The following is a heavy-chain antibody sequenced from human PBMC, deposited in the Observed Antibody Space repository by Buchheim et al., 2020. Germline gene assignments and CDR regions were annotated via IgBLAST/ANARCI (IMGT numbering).Heavy chain of an antibody. CDR2: ISYDGSNK. J-gene: IGHJ6*02. Sequence: QVQLVESGGGVVQPGRSLRLSCAASGFTFSSYGMHWVRQAPGKGLEWVAVISYDGSNKYYADSVKGRFTISRDNSKNTLYLQMNSLRAEDTAVYYCAKDHGSYFQLRYYYYGMDVWGQGTT. D-gene: IGHD1-26*01. CDR1: GFTFSSYG. CDR3: AKDHGSYFQLRYYYYGMDV. V-gene: IGHV3-30*18.